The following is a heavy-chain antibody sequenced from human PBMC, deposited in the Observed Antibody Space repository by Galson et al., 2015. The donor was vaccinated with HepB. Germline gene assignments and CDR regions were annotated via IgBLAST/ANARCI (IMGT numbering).Heavy chain of an antibody. CDR2: ISGNGGRT. CDR3: AKGSAAGRPYYFDY. J-gene: IGHJ4*02. V-gene: IGHV3-23*01. D-gene: IGHD6-25*01. CDR1: GFTFSTCA. Sequence: SLRLSCAASGFTFSTCAMTWVRQAPGKGLEWVSTISGNGGRTYYADSVKGRFTISRDNSKDTPYLHMNSLRAEDTAVYYCAKGSAAGRPYYFDYWGQGTLVAVSS.